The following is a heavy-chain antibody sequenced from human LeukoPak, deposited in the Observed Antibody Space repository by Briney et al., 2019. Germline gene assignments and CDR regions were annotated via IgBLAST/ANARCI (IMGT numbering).Heavy chain of an antibody. D-gene: IGHD3-22*01. J-gene: IGHJ3*02. CDR1: GYSFTSYW. CDR3: AVTYYYDSSGYPDAFDI. CDR2: IYPGDSDT. Sequence: GESLQISCKGSGYSFTSYWIGGVRQLPGKGLEGMGIIYPGDSDTRYSPSFQGQVTISADKSISTAYLQWSSLKASDTAMYYCAVTYYYDSSGYPDAFDIWGQGTMVTVSS. V-gene: IGHV5-51*01.